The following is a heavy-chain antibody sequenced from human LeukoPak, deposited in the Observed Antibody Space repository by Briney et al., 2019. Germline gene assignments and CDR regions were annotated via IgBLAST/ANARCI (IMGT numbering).Heavy chain of an antibody. CDR2: FDPEDGET. J-gene: IGHJ4*02. CDR3: ARDQATVVTQSDY. CDR1: GYTLTELS. D-gene: IGHD4-23*01. Sequence: GASVKVSCKVSGYTLTELSMHWVRQAPGKGLEWMGGFDPEDGETIYAQKFQGRVTMTTDTSTSTAYMELRSLRSDDTAVYYCARDQATVVTQSDYWGQGTLVTVSS. V-gene: IGHV1-24*01.